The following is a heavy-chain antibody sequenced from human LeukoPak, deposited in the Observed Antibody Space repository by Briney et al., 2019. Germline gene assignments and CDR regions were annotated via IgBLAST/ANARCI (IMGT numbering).Heavy chain of an antibody. CDR1: GFTFSSYS. V-gene: IGHV3-30-3*01. D-gene: IGHD3-22*01. J-gene: IGHJ5*02. CDR3: ARDPLDSSGLMNWFDP. Sequence: GGSLRLSCAASGFTFSSYSMHWVRQAPGKGLEWVAVISYDGINKYYADSVKGRFTISRDNSKNTLYLQMNSLRTEDTAVYYCARDPLDSSGLMNWFDPWGQGTLVTVSS. CDR2: ISYDGINK.